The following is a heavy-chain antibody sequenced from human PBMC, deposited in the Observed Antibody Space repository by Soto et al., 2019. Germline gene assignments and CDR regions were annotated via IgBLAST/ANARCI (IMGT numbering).Heavy chain of an antibody. CDR3: ARDLQPRIAAATVYWFDP. CDR1: GYTFTGYY. D-gene: IGHD6-13*01. V-gene: IGHV1-2*02. Sequence: GASVKVSCKASGYTFTGYYMHWVRQAPGQGLEWMGWINPNSGGTNYAQKFQGRVTMTRDTSISTAYMELSRLRSDDTAVYYWARDLQPRIAAATVYWFDPWGQGTLVTVSS. CDR2: INPNSGGT. J-gene: IGHJ5*02.